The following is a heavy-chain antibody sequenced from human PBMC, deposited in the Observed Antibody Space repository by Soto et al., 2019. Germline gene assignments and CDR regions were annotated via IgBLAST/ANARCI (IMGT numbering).Heavy chain of an antibody. J-gene: IGHJ5*02. Sequence: QVQLVQSGAEVKKPGSSVKVSCKASGGTFSSYTISWVRQAPGQGLEWMGRIIPILGIANYAQKFQGRVTITADKSTSTAYMDLSSLRSEDTAVYYCARDSEDCSGGSCYSRPTNWFDPWGQGTLVTVSS. CDR1: GGTFSSYT. V-gene: IGHV1-69*08. D-gene: IGHD2-15*01. CDR2: IIPILGIA. CDR3: ARDSEDCSGGSCYSRPTNWFDP.